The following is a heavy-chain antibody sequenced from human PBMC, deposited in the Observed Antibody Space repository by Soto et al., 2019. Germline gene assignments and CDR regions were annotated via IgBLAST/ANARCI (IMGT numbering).Heavy chain of an antibody. CDR1: GFILSSYS. CDR2: ISGSSSTI. V-gene: IGHV3-48*01. Sequence: GSLRLSCAASGFILSSYSMNWVRQAPGKGLEWFSYISGSSSTIDYADSVKGRFTISRDNAKNSLYLQMDSLRTEDTAVYYCVGGYYFDYWGQGALVTVAS. J-gene: IGHJ4*02. CDR3: VGGYYFDY.